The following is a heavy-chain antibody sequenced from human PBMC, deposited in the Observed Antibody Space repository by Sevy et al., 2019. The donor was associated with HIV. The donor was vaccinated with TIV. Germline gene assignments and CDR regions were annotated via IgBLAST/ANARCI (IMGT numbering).Heavy chain of an antibody. Sequence: GGSLRLSCVASGFTFSSYAVSWVRQAPGKGLEWVAATSARDSSTYHADSGRGRFTISRDNSKNTRYLQMNSLRAEETAVYYCARAPDPSCRSTRCYYFDYWGQGTLVTVSS. CDR1: GFTFSSYA. CDR2: TSARDSST. V-gene: IGHV3-23*01. D-gene: IGHD2-2*01. CDR3: ARAPDPSCRSTRCYYFDY. J-gene: IGHJ4*02.